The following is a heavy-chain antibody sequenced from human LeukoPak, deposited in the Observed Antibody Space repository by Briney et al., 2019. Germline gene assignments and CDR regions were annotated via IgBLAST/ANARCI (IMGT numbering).Heavy chain of an antibody. J-gene: IGHJ4*02. V-gene: IGHV3-21*01. CDR2: ISSSSSYI. CDR3: ARAGDSPWWNFDY. CDR1: GFTFSSYS. D-gene: IGHD4-17*01. Sequence: GGSLRLSCAASGFTFSSYSMNWVRQAPGKGLEWVSSISSSSSYIYYADSVKGRFTISRDNAKNSLYLQMNSLRAEDTAVYYCARAGDSPWWNFDYWVQGTLVTVSS.